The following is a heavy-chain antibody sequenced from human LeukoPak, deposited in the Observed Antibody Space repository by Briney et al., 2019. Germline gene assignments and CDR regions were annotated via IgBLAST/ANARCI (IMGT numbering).Heavy chain of an antibody. J-gene: IGHJ6*03. V-gene: IGHV4-34*01. CDR1: GGSFSGYY. Sequence: PSETLSLTCAVYGGSFSGYYWSWIRQPPGKGLEWIGEISHSGSTNYNPSLKSRVTISVDTSKNQFSLKLSSVTAADTAVYYCARGYYDSSGWYYYYMDVWGKGTTVTVSS. CDR3: ARGYYDSSGWYYYYMDV. D-gene: IGHD3-22*01. CDR2: ISHSGST.